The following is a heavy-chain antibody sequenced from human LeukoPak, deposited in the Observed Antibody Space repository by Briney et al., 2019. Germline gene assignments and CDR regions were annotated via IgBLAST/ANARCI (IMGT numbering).Heavy chain of an antibody. J-gene: IGHJ3*02. CDR3: AREDTSVEKFAFDI. CDR2: ISSSSSYI. Sequence: PGGSLRLSCAASGFTFDDYGMSWVRQAPGKGLEWVSSISSSSSYIYYADSVKGRFTISRDNAKNTLYLQMNSLRAEDTAVYYCAREDTSVEKFAFDIWGQGTMVTVSS. V-gene: IGHV3-21*01. D-gene: IGHD4-23*01. CDR1: GFTFDDYG.